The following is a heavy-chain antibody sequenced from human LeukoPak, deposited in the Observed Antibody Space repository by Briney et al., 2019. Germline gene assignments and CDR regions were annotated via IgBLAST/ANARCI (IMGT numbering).Heavy chain of an antibody. V-gene: IGHV4-59*08. Sequence: SDTLSLTCTVSGGSISSYYWSWSRQPPGKGLEWIGYIHYSGSTNYNPSLKSRVTISVDTSKNQSSLKLSSVTAADTAMYYCARHGGPSDSSGYLYYLDSWGQGTLVTVSS. D-gene: IGHD3-22*01. CDR2: IHYSGST. CDR3: ARHGGPSDSSGYLYYLDS. J-gene: IGHJ4*02. CDR1: GGSISSYY.